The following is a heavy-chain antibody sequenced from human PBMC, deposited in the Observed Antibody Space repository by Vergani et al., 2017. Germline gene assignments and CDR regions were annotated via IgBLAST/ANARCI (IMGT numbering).Heavy chain of an antibody. V-gene: IGHV4-39*01. CDR3: ARHISGWYSRGEGGLYYFDY. CDR2: IYYSGST. J-gene: IGHJ4*02. CDR1: GGSISSSSYY. Sequence: QLQLQESGPGLVKPSETLSLTCTVSGGSISSSSYYWGWIRQPPGTGLEWIGSIYYSGSTYYNPSLKSRVTISVDTSKNQFSLKLSSVTAADTAVYYCARHISGWYSRGEGGLYYFDYWGQGTLVTVSS. D-gene: IGHD6-19*01.